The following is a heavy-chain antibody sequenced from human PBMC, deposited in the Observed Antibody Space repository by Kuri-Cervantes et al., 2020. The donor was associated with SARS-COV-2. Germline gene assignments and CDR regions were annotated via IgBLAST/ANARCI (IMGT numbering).Heavy chain of an antibody. D-gene: IGHD7-27*01. CDR2: SNAGNGNT. V-gene: IGHV1-3*02. Sequence: ASVKVSCKASGYTFTSYAMHWVRQAPGQRLEWMGWSNAGNGNTKYSQEFQGRVTITRDTSASTAYMELSSLRSEDTAVYYCARGGWSTGDRGYYYYYMDVWGKGTTVTVSS. CDR3: ARGGWSTGDRGYYYYYMDV. J-gene: IGHJ6*03. CDR1: GYTFTSYA.